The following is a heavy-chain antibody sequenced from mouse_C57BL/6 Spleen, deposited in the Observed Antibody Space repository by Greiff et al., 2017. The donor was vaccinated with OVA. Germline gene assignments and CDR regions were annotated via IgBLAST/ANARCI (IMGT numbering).Heavy chain of an antibody. V-gene: IGHV1-82*01. CDR3: VYGSGDD. CDR2: IYPGDGDT. D-gene: IGHD1-1*01. J-gene: IGHJ2*01. Sequence: VQLQQSGPELAKPGASVKISCKASGYAFSSSWMNWVKQRPGKGLEWIGRIYPGDGDTNYNGKFKGKATLTADKSSSTAYMQLSSLTSEYSAVYFCVYGSGDDWGQGTTLTVSS. CDR1: GYAFSSSW.